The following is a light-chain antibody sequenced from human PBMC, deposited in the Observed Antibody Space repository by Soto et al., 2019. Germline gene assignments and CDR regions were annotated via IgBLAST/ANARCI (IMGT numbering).Light chain of an antibody. CDR1: QSVSSNY. CDR2: DAS. J-gene: IGKJ5*01. V-gene: IGKV3-11*01. Sequence: IVLTQSPGTLSLSPGERATLSCRASQSVSSNYLAWYQQKPGQAPRLLIYDASNRATGIPARFSGSGSGTDFTLTISSLEPEDFAVYYCQQRSNWPITFGQGTHWRL. CDR3: QQRSNWPIT.